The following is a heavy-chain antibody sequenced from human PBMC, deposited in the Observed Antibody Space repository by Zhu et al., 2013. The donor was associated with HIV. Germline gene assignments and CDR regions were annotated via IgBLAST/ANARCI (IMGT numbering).Heavy chain of an antibody. CDR1: GYTFTGYY. Sequence: QVQLVQSGAEVKKPGASVKVSCKASGYTFTGYYMHWVRQAPGQGLEWMGWINPNSGGTNYAQKFQGRVTMTRDTSISTAYMELSRLRSDDTAVYYCARNPILTTEAWYFDLWGRGTLVTVSS. CDR3: ARNPILTTEAWYFDL. V-gene: IGHV1-2*02. CDR2: INPNSGGT. J-gene: IGHJ2*01. D-gene: IGHD3-9*01.